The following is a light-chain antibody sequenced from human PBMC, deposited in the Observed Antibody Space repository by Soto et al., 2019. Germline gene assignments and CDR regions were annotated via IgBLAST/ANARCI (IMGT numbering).Light chain of an antibody. Sequence: DIQMTQSPSTLSASVGDRVTITCRASQRISTWLAWYQQKSGRAPKLLIYDSSSLESGVPSRFSGSGSGTEFSLTISSLQPDDFATYFCQQYDSFSITFGQGTRLEIK. J-gene: IGKJ5*01. CDR2: DSS. CDR3: QQYDSFSIT. V-gene: IGKV1-5*01. CDR1: QRISTW.